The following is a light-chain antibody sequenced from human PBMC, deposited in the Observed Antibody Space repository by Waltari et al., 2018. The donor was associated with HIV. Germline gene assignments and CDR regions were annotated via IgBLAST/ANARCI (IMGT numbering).Light chain of an antibody. CDR2: GVN. CDR3: SSYTNTDILR. V-gene: IGLV2-14*01. Sequence: QSALTQPASVSGSPGQSITISCTGANTDIGLYNLVSWYRQHPDKAPQRVIYGVNTRPSGVSGRCSGSKSGNTASLTISSLQAEDEADYYCSSYTNTDILRFGGGTKLTVL. J-gene: IGLJ2*01. CDR1: NTDIGLYNL.